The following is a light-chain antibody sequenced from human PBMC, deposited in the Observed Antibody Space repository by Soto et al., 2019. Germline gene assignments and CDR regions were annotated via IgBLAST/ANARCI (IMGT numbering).Light chain of an antibody. CDR2: WAS. CDR1: QSLLANCNNKNC. Sequence: DIVMTQSPDSLAVSLGERATINCKSSQSLLANCNNKNCLAWYQHKPGQPPKMLILWASTRESGVPDRFSGSGSGTDFTLTSSSLHAEDAAVYYCQHFFSTPFPFGQGTKLEIK. V-gene: IGKV4-1*01. J-gene: IGKJ2*01. CDR3: QHFFSTPFP.